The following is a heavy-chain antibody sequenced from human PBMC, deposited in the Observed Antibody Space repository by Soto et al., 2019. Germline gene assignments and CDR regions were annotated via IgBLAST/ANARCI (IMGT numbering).Heavy chain of an antibody. CDR1: GFTVSSNY. J-gene: IGHJ4*02. CDR3: ATGRQWLAFDY. D-gene: IGHD6-19*01. CDR2: IYSGDST. Sequence: GGSLRLSCAASGFTVSSNYMSWVRQAPGKGLEWVSVIYSGDSTYYADSVKGRFTISRDNSKNTLYLQMNSLRAEDTAVYYCATGRQWLAFDYWGQGTLVTVSS. V-gene: IGHV3-53*01.